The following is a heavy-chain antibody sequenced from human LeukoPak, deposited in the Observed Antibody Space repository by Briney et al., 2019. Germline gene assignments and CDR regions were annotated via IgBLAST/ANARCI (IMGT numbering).Heavy chain of an antibody. J-gene: IGHJ6*03. CDR2: INPSSGVT. CDR1: GYTFTSYY. D-gene: IGHD6-19*01. V-gene: IGHV1-2*02. CDR3: ARGPYSSGWYSGYYYYMDV. Sequence: ASVKVSCKASGYTFTSYYMHWVRQAPGQGLEWMGWINPSSGVTKFSQELQDRVTLTRDTSLSTAYMELSSLRSEDTAVYYCARGPYSSGWYSGYYYYMDVWGKGTTVTVSS.